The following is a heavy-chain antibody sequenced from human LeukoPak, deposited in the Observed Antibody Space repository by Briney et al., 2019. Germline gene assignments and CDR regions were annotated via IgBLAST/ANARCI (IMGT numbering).Heavy chain of an antibody. D-gene: IGHD3-10*01. J-gene: IGHJ5*02. CDR1: GGSISSSSYY. CDR2: INHSGST. V-gene: IGHV4-39*01. Sequence: SETLSLTCTVSGGSISSSSYYWGWIRQPPGKGLEWIGEINHSGSTNYNPSLKSRVTISVDTSKNQFSLKLSSVTAADTAVYYCARHARYYYGSGSDWFDPWGQGTLVTVSS. CDR3: ARHARYYYGSGSDWFDP.